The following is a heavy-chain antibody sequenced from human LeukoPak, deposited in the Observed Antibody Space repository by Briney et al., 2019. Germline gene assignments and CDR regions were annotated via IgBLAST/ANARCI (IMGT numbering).Heavy chain of an antibody. Sequence: GGSLRLSCAASGFTFSSYGMNWVRQAPGKGLEWVANINQDGSEKIYVDSVKGRFIVSRDNAKNSLYLQMNSLRAEDTAVYYCSRDRYISSWYFDYWGQGTLVTVSS. J-gene: IGHJ4*02. CDR2: INQDGSEK. D-gene: IGHD6-13*01. CDR3: SRDRYISSWYFDY. CDR1: GFTFSSYG. V-gene: IGHV3-7*05.